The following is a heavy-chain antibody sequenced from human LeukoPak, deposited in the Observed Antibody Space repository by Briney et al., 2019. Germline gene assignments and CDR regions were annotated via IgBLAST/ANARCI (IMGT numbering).Heavy chain of an antibody. J-gene: IGHJ3*01. V-gene: IGHV4-59*08. CDR3: ARRRQVSYYSPYAFDL. D-gene: IGHD2-15*01. CDR1: GGSMTNSY. CDR2: IYFTGST. Sequence: SETLSLTCTVSGGSMTNSYWGWIRQPPGKGLEWLGYIYFTGSTNSNPSLKSRVTISLDTPKNQLSLRLTSVTAADTAVYYCARRRQVSYYSPYAFDLWGQGTMVTVSS.